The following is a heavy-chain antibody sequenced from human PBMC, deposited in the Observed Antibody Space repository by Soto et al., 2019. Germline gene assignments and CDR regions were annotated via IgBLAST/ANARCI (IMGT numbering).Heavy chain of an antibody. CDR1: GFTFTSSA. CDR3: AVIEPGYCSGGSCYRADYYYYYGMDV. V-gene: IGHV1-58*01. J-gene: IGHJ6*02. Sequence: SVKVSCKASGFTFTSSAVQWVRQARGQRLEWIGWIVVGSGNTNYAQKFQERVTITRDMSTSTAYMELSSLRSEDTAVYYCAVIEPGYCSGGSCYRADYYYYYGMDVWGQGTTVTVSS. D-gene: IGHD2-15*01. CDR2: IVVGSGNT.